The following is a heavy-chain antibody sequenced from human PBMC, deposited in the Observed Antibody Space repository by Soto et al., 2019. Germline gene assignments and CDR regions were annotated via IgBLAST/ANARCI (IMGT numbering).Heavy chain of an antibody. CDR1: GGSFSGYF. Sequence: SETLSLTCAVYGGSFSGYFWSWIRQPPGKGLEWIGEISHSGSTNYNPSLKSRVTISVDTSKNQFSLKLSSVTAADTAVYFCARSRGDYPGDAFDIWGQGTMVTVSS. D-gene: IGHD4-17*01. J-gene: IGHJ3*02. CDR2: ISHSGST. CDR3: ARSRGDYPGDAFDI. V-gene: IGHV4-34*01.